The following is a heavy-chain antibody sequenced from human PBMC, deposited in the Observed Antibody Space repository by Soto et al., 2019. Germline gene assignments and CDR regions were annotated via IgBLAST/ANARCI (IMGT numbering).Heavy chain of an antibody. Sequence: VASGGGVVHLGRSLTLSCAASGFTFNRHAIHWVRQAPGKGLEWVTVISRDGTNKYFADSVKGRFTISRDNAKNTVFLQMNSLRREDTAVYYCARSRSGAVADSFDYWGQGTPVTVSS. J-gene: IGHJ4*02. V-gene: IGHV3-30-3*01. CDR3: ARSRSGAVADSFDY. CDR1: GFTFNRHA. D-gene: IGHD3-10*01. CDR2: ISRDGTNK.